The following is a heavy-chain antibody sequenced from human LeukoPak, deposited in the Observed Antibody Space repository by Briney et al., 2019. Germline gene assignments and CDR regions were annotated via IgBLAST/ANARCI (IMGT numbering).Heavy chain of an antibody. CDR3: ARDIYPWIQLWSYYFDY. J-gene: IGHJ4*02. D-gene: IGHD5-18*01. CDR1: GFTFTSYG. V-gene: IGHV1-18*01. CDR2: ISAYNGNT. Sequence: PGGSLRLSCAASGFTFTSYGISWVRQAPGQGLEWMGWISAYNGNTNYAQKLQGRVTMTTDTSTSTAYMELRSLRSDATAVYYCARDIYPWIQLWSYYFDYWGQGTLVTVSS.